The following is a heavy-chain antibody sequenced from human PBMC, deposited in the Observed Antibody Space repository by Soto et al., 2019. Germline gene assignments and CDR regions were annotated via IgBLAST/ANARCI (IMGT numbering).Heavy chain of an antibody. CDR2: VNADNGNT. J-gene: IGHJ6*03. D-gene: IGHD4-4*01. CDR1: GYTFTSYA. Sequence: ASVKVSCKASGYTFTSYAIHWVRQAPGQGLEWMGWVNADNGNTEYSQNFQGRVTITRDTSASKAYMELSSLRSEDTAVYYCARADYSNYRFVPYYYMDVWGKGTTVTVSS. CDR3: ARADYSNYRFVPYYYMDV. V-gene: IGHV1-3*01.